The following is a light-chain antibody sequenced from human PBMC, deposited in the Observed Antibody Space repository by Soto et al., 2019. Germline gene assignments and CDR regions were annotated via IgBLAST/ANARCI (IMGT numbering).Light chain of an antibody. Sequence: IQMTQSPSSLSASVGDSVTVTCRARQSINIYLNWYQQKPGKAPTLLIYGASSLQSGVPSRFTGGGARTDFTLTISSLQPEEFATYYCQQSYRSPFNFGQGTKLASK. CDR1: QSINIY. CDR3: QQSYRSPFN. V-gene: IGKV1-39*01. J-gene: IGKJ2*01. CDR2: GAS.